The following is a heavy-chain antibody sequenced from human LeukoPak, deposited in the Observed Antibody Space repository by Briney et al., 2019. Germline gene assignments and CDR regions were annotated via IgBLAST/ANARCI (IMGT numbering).Heavy chain of an antibody. Sequence: GASVKVSCKASGYTFTGYYMHWVRQAPGLGLEWMGWINPNSGGTNYAQKFQGRVTMTRDTSISTAYMELSRLRSDDTAVYYCAINAYCSSNSCWGNYYYYYMDVWGKGTTVTVSS. D-gene: IGHD2-2*01. V-gene: IGHV1-2*02. CDR2: INPNSGGT. CDR1: GYTFTGYY. J-gene: IGHJ6*03. CDR3: AINAYCSSNSCWGNYYYYYMDV.